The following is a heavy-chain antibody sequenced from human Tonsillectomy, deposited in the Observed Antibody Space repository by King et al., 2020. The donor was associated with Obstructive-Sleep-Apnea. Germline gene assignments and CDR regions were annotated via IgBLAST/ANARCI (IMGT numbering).Heavy chain of an antibody. Sequence: VQLVESGGGLVKPGGSLRLSCAASEFTFSSYTMNWVRQAPGKGLEWVSSISSSSSYIYYADSLKGRFTISRDNAKNSLYLQMNSLRAEDTAVYYCAVGPYDLLTVYYLIDYWGQGSLVTVSS. J-gene: IGHJ4*02. V-gene: IGHV3-21*01. CDR2: ISSSSSYI. D-gene: IGHD3-9*01. CDR1: EFTFSSYT. CDR3: AVGPYDLLTVYYLIDY.